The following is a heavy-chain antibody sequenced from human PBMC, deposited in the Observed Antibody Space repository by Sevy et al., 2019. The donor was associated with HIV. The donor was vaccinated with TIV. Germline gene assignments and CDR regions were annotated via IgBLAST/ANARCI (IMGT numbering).Heavy chain of an antibody. Sequence: GGSVRLSCAGYGFSFSDSDMHWVRHPTGKSLEWISSIGTLGDTFYADSVKGRFTISRDNAKSSLYLQMSNLRAGDTALYYCVRGLQTHCDRTACPLDHWGQGTLVTVSS. J-gene: IGHJ4*02. D-gene: IGHD2-21*01. CDR1: GFSFSDSD. CDR2: IGTLGDT. CDR3: VRGLQTHCDRTACPLDH. V-gene: IGHV3-13*01.